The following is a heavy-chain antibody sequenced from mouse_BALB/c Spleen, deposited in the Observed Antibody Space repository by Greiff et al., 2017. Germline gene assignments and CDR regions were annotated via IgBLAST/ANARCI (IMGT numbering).Heavy chain of an antibody. CDR2: INPGSGGT. CDR3: ARGRARATLAWLAY. D-gene: IGHD3-1*01. CDR1: GYAFTNYL. Sequence: QVHVKQSGAELVRPGTSVKVSCKASGYAFTNYLIEWVKQRPGQGLEWIGVINPGSGGTNYNEKFKGKATLTADKSSSTAYMQLSSLTSDDSAVYFCARGRARATLAWLAYWGQGTLVTVSA. V-gene: IGHV1-54*01. J-gene: IGHJ3*01.